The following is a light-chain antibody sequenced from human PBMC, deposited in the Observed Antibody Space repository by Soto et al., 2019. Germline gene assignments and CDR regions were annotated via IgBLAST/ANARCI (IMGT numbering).Light chain of an antibody. CDR3: QQYETFSGT. CDR2: KTS. Sequence: DTQMTQSPSTLSASVGDRVTITCRASQSIGSWLAWYQQKPGKAPKLLTYKTSILENGVPSRFSGSGSGTEFTLSISSLQPDDFATYYCQQYETFSGTFGPGTKVDIK. J-gene: IGKJ1*01. CDR1: QSIGSW. V-gene: IGKV1-5*03.